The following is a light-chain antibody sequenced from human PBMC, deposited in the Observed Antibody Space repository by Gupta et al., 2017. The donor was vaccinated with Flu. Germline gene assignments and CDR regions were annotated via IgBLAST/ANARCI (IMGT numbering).Light chain of an antibody. CDR1: SSDVGRYNY. CDR2: EVT. J-gene: IGLJ2*01. Sequence: QSALTQPASVSGSPGQSITISCTGPSSDVGRYNYVSWYQQHPGTAPKLMIYEVTNRPSGVSNRFSGSKSGNTASLTISGLQAEDEGDYYCGSYTSSGTLVFGGGTKLAVL. CDR3: GSYTSSGTLV. V-gene: IGLV2-14*01.